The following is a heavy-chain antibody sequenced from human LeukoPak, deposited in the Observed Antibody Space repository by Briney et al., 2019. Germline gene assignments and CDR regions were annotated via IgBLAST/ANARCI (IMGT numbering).Heavy chain of an antibody. J-gene: IGHJ4*02. V-gene: IGHV3-23*01. CDR3: AMAWFGELLIFVGLDY. Sequence: GGSQRLSCAASGFTFSSSAMGWVRQAPGKELEWVSAISNNGGYTYYADSVQGRFTISRDNSKSTLCLQMNSLRAEDTAVYYCAMAWFGELLIFVGLDYWGQGTLVTVSS. D-gene: IGHD3-10*01. CDR2: ISNNGGYT. CDR1: GFTFSSSA.